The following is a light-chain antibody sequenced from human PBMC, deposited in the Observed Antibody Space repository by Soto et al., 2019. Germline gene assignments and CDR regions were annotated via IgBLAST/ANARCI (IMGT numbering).Light chain of an antibody. Sequence: EIVMTQSPATLSVSPGERATLSCSASQSVSSNLAWYQQKPGQAPRLLIYGASTRATGIPARSSGSGSGTEFTLTISSLQSEDFAVYYCQQYNNWPPSTFGGGTKVDIK. CDR3: QQYNNWPPST. CDR1: QSVSSN. V-gene: IGKV3-15*01. J-gene: IGKJ4*01. CDR2: GAS.